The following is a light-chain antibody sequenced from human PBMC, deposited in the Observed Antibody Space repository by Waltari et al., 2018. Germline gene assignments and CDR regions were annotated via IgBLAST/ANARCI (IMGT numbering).Light chain of an antibody. CDR3: SSYAGSNNLV. V-gene: IGLV2-8*01. J-gene: IGLJ2*01. CDR1: SSDVGGYNS. Sequence: QSALTQPPSASGSPGQSVTISCTGPSSDVGGYNSVSWYQQPPGKAPKLMIYEVSKRPSGVPDRLSAAKSGTTASLPVSGLQAEDEADYYCSSYAGSNNLVFGGATKLTVL. CDR2: EVS.